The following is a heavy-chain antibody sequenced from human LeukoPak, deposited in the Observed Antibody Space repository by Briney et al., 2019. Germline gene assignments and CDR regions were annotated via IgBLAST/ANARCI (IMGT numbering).Heavy chain of an antibody. Sequence: PGGSLRLSCAASGFTVSSNYMSWVRQAPGKGLDWVSAISGSGGSTYYADSVKGRFTISRDNSKNTLYLQMNSLRAEDTAVYYCANGFDSSWYEVHYWGQGTLVTVSS. V-gene: IGHV3-23*01. J-gene: IGHJ4*02. D-gene: IGHD6-13*01. CDR2: ISGSGGST. CDR1: GFTVSSNY. CDR3: ANGFDSSWYEVHY.